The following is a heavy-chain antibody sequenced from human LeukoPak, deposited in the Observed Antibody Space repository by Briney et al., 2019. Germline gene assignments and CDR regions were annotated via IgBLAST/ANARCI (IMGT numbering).Heavy chain of an antibody. J-gene: IGHJ4*02. D-gene: IGHD6-19*01. CDR1: GFTFSSYS. Sequence: GGSLRLSRAASGFTFSSYSMNWVRQAPGKGLEWVSSISSSSSYIYYADSVKGRFTISRDNAKNSLYLQMNSLRAEDTAVYYCARVFSSGWTVDYWGQGTLVTVSS. CDR3: ARVFSSGWTVDY. V-gene: IGHV3-21*01. CDR2: ISSSSSYI.